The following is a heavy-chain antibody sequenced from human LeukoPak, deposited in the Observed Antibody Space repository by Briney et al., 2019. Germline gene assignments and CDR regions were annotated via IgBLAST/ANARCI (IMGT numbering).Heavy chain of an antibody. CDR1: GYTFTIYG. D-gene: IGHD6-19*01. V-gene: IGHV1-18*01. CDR3: ARTSSSGWYPWYFDL. CDR2: ISAYNGNT. J-gene: IGHJ2*01. Sequence: ASVKVSCTASGYTFTIYGISWVRQAPGQGREWMGWISAYNGNTNYAQKLQGRVTMTTDTSTSTAYMELRSLRSDDTAVYYCARTSSSGWYPWYFDLWGWGTLVTVSS.